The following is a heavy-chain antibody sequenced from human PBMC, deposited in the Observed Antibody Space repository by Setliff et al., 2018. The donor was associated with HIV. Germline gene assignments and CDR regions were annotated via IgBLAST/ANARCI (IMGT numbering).Heavy chain of an antibody. CDR3: GTVRIAVPDDFDY. V-gene: IGHV1-69-2*01. CDR2: IDPEDGET. CDR1: GYNFGSYF. J-gene: IGHJ4*02. Sequence: ASVKVSCKASGYNFGSYFMHWVRQAPGKGLEWMGRIDPEDGETIYGAKFQGRVTMTADTSAATAYMVLSSLRSEDTALYYCGTVRIAVPDDFDYWGQGTLVTVSS. D-gene: IGHD6-19*01.